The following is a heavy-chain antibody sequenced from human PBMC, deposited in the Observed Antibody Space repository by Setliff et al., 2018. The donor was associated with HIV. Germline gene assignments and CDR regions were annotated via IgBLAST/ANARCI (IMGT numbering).Heavy chain of an antibody. D-gene: IGHD2-15*01. V-gene: IGHV1-3*01. CDR1: GGTFSSYA. J-gene: IGHJ4*02. CDR3: ARGYCSGGSCSSLYDY. CDR2: INAGNGNT. Sequence: GASVKVSCKASGGTFSSYAISWVRQAPGQGLEWMGGINAGNGNTKYSQKFQGRVTITRDTSASTAYMELSSLRSEDTAVYYCARGYCSGGSCSSLYDYWGQGTLVTVSS.